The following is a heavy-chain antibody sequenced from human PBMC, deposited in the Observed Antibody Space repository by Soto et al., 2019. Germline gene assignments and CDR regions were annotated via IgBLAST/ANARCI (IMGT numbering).Heavy chain of an antibody. CDR1: GGTFSSYA. CDR3: EGWLRSRAFDI. V-gene: IGHV1-69*13. J-gene: IGHJ3*02. CDR2: IIPIFGTA. Sequence: ASVKVSCKASGGTFSSYAISWVRQAPGQGLEWMGGIIPIFGTANYAQKFQGRVTITADESTSTAYMELSSLRSEDTAVYYCEGWLRSRAFDIWGQGTMVTVSS. D-gene: IGHD5-12*01.